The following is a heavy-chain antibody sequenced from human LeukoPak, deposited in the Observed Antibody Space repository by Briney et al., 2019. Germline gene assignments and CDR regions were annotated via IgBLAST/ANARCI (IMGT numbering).Heavy chain of an antibody. CDR3: ARYVVYGSGKYYFDY. J-gene: IGHJ4*02. CDR1: GGSVSSTTYF. Sequence: PSETLSLTCTVSGGSVSSTTYFWSWIRQPPGKGLEWIASINYSGSTYYNPSLKSRVTISVDTSENQFSLKLSSVTAADTAVYYCARYVVYGSGKYYFDYWGQGTLVTVSS. D-gene: IGHD3-10*01. V-gene: IGHV4-39*01. CDR2: INYSGST.